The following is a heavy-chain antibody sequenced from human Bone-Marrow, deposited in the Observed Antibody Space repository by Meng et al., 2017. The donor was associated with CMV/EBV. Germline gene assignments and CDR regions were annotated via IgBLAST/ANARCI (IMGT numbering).Heavy chain of an antibody. CDR3: ARDAIAAQSWWFDP. CDR2: MNPNSGNT. J-gene: IGHJ5*02. Sequence: ASVKVSCKASGYTFTSYDINWVRQATGQGLEWMGWMNPNSGNTGYAQKFQGRVTMTRNTSISTAYMELSSLRSEDTAVYYCARDAIAAQSWWFDPWGQGTLVTVSS. V-gene: IGHV1-8*01. CDR1: GYTFTSYD. D-gene: IGHD6-6*01.